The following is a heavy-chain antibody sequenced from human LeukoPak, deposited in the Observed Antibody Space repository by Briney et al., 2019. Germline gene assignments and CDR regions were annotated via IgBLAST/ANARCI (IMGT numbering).Heavy chain of an antibody. V-gene: IGHV4-39*01. Sequence: SETLSLTCTVSGGSISSSSYYWGWIRQPPGKGLEWIGSIYYSGSTYYNPSLKSRVTISVDTSKNQFSLKLSSVTAADTAVYYCARLGLYYYQGMDVWGQGTTVTVSS. CDR2: IYYSGST. J-gene: IGHJ6*02. CDR3: ARLGLYYYQGMDV. D-gene: IGHD3-16*01. CDR1: GGSISSSSYY.